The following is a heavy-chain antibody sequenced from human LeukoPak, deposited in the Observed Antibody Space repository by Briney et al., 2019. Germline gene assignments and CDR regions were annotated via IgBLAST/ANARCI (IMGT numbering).Heavy chain of an antibody. J-gene: IGHJ5*02. CDR2: IYYSGST. CDR1: GGSISSYY. D-gene: IGHD3-3*01. CDR3: ARDPSWEWNWFDP. V-gene: IGHV4-59*01. Sequence: SETLSLTCTVSGGSISSYYWSWIRQPPGKGLEWIGYIYYSGSTNYNPSLKSRVTISVGTSKNQFSLKLSSVTAADTAVYYCARDPSWEWNWFDPWGQGTLVTVSS.